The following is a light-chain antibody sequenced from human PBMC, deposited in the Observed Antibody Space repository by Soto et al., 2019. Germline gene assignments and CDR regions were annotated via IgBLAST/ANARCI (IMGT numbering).Light chain of an antibody. Sequence: NFMLTQPLSVSESPGKTVTISFTRSSGSIAGTYVQWYQRRPGSAPTTVIYEHNQRPSGVPDRFSGSIDCSSNSASLTISGLKTEDESDYYCQSYDSSNHEVLFGGGTKLTVL. V-gene: IGLV6-57*04. CDR1: SGSIAGTY. CDR3: QSYDSSNHEVL. CDR2: EHN. J-gene: IGLJ2*01.